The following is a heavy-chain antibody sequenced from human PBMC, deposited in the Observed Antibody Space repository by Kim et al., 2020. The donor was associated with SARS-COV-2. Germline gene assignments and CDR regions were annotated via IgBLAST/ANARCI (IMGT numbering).Heavy chain of an antibody. Sequence: GGSLRLSCTASGFTFGDYAMSWVRQAPGKGLEWVGFIRSKAYGGTTEYAASVKGRFTISRDDSKSIAYLQMNSLKTEDTAVYYCTRDAGLLWFGENGWFDPWGQGTLVTVSS. CDR3: TRDAGLLWFGENGWFDP. CDR2: IRSKAYGGTT. J-gene: IGHJ5*02. V-gene: IGHV3-49*04. D-gene: IGHD3-10*01. CDR1: GFTFGDYA.